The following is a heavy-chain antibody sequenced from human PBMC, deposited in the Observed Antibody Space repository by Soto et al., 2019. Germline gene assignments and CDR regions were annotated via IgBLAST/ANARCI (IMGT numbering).Heavy chain of an antibody. D-gene: IGHD3-16*01. CDR2: ISGGGGST. CDR3: VVSPEEFQLVSIGGQLDY. CDR1: GLPFSTYA. V-gene: IGHV3-23*04. J-gene: IGHJ4*02. Sequence: EVQLVESGGGLVQPGGSLRLSCAVSGLPFSTYAMNWVRQAPGKGLEWVSTISGGGGSTEYADSVQGRFTVSRDNAKNTLYLQMNSLRGDDTAVYYCVVSPEEFQLVSIGGQLDYWGQGTLVTVSS.